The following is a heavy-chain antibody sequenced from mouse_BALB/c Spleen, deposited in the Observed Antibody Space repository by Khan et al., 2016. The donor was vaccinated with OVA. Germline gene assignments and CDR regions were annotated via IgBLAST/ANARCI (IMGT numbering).Heavy chain of an antibody. CDR2: INPTSGYT. CDR1: GYTFTSYW. V-gene: IGHV1-7*01. J-gene: IGHJ2*01. CDR3: ARDRIDY. Sequence: QVQLKQSGAELAKPGASVKMSCKASGYTFTSYWMHWIKQRPGPGLEWIGYINPTSGYTDYNQKFKDKATLTADKSSSTAYMQLSSLTSDDSAVYYCARDRIDYWGQGTALTVSS.